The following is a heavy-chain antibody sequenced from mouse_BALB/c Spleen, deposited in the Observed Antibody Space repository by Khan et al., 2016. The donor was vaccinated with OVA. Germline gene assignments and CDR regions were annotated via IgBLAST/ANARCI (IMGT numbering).Heavy chain of an antibody. CDR2: INPTSGYT. CDR1: GYTFTSYW. V-gene: IGHV1-7*01. J-gene: IGHJ2*01. CDR3: ARDRIDY. Sequence: QVQLKQSGAELAKPGASVKMSCKASGYTFTSYWMHWIKQRPGPGLEWIGYINPTSGYTDYNQKFKDKATLTADKSSSTAYMQLSSLTSDDSAVYYCARDRIDYWGQGTALTVSS.